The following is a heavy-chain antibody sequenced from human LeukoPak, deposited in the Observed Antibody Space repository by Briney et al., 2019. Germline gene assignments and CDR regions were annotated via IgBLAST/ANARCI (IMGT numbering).Heavy chain of an antibody. D-gene: IGHD6-19*01. CDR3: ARKTVVAGGDFDY. J-gene: IGHJ4*02. V-gene: IGHV4-34*01. Sequence: PSETLSLTCAVYGGSFSGYYWSWIRQPPGKGLEWIGEINHSGSTNYNPSLKSRVTISVDTSKNQFSLKLSSVTAADTAVYYCARKTVVAGGDFDYWGQGTLVTVSS. CDR2: INHSGST. CDR1: GGSFSGYY.